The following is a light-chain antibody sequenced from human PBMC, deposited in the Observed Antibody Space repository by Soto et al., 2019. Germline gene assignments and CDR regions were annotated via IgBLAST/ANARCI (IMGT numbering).Light chain of an antibody. CDR3: QQYDSYPLT. CDR2: AAS. CDR1: QGISSY. J-gene: IGKJ1*01. Sequence: AIRMTQSPSSLSASTGDRVTITCRASQGISSYLAWYQQKPGKAPKLLIYAASTLQRGVPSRFSGSGSGTDFTLTISCLQSEDFATYYCQQYDSYPLTFGQGTKVEIK. V-gene: IGKV1-8*01.